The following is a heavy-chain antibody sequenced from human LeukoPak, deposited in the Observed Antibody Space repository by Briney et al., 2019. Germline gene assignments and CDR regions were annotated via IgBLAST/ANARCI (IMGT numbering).Heavy chain of an antibody. CDR2: IKRDGSEK. CDR1: GFSFGSYW. J-gene: IGHJ3*02. Sequence: GGSLRLSRAASGFSFGSYWMSWVRQAPGKGLEWVANIKRDGSEKTYVDSVKGRFTVSRDNTKNSLYLQMNSLRAEDTAVYYCARIQEQQLVLYAFDIWGQGTMVTVSS. D-gene: IGHD6-13*01. CDR3: ARIQEQQLVLYAFDI. V-gene: IGHV3-7*04.